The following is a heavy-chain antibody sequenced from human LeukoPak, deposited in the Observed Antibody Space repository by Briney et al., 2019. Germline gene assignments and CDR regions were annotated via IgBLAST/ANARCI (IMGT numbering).Heavy chain of an antibody. J-gene: IGHJ4*02. CDR2: IWYDGSNK. CDR1: GFTFSSYG. V-gene: IGHV3-33*06. Sequence: PGRSLRLSCAASGFTFSSYGMHWVRQAPGKGLEWVAVIWYDGSNKYYADSVKGRFTISRDNSKNTLYLQMNSLRAEDTAVYYCAKEMSPSGYDYYFDYWGQGTLVTVSS. CDR3: AKEMSPSGYDYYFDY. D-gene: IGHD5-12*01.